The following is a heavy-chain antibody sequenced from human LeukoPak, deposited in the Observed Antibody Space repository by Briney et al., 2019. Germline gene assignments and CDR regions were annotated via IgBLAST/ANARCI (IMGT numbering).Heavy chain of an antibody. CDR2: IYSGGTT. CDR1: GFTLSSNY. J-gene: IGHJ3*02. D-gene: IGHD1-26*01. V-gene: IGHV3-53*05. Sequence: GGSLRLSCAASGFTLSSNYMSWVRQAPGKGLEWVSVIYSGGTTYYADSVKGRFTISRDNAKNSLYLQMNSLRAEDTALYYCAKDIGREPGAFDIWGQGTMVTVSS. CDR3: AKDIGREPGAFDI.